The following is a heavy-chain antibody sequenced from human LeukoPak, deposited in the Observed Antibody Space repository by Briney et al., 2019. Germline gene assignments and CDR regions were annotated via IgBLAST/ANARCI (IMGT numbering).Heavy chain of an antibody. CDR1: GGSFSDYS. V-gene: IGHV4-34*01. CDR2: INHNGGT. CDR3: ARVAYRYSINDWSRTGLGAYATKYYYYMDV. J-gene: IGHJ6*03. Sequence: SETLSLTCAVYGGSFSDYSWTWIRQAPGEGLEWIGEINHNGGTNHNPSLVSRVIMSVDTSKNQFSLKVSSVTAADTAVYYCARVAYRYSINDWSRTGLGAYATKYYYYMDVWGKGTTVTDSS. D-gene: IGHD3-9*01.